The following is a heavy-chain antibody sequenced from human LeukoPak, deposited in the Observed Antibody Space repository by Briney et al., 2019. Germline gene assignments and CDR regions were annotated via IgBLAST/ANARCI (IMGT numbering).Heavy chain of an antibody. CDR2: VGDGGRDT. Sequence: GGSLRLSCAASGFXFSTYAISWVRQAPGKGLNWVSTVGDGGRDTHYADSVKGRFTISRDDSKNTLYLQMNNLRAEDTALYYCAKNQGQWLVPVDYWGQGTLVTVSS. CDR3: AKNQGQWLVPVDY. J-gene: IGHJ4*02. V-gene: IGHV3-23*01. D-gene: IGHD6-19*01. CDR1: GFXFSTYA.